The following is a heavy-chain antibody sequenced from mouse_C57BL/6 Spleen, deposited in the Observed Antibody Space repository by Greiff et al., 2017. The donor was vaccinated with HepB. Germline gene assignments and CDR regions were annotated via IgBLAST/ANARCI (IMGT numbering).Heavy chain of an antibody. Sequence: EVKVVDSGGGLVKPGGSLKLSCAASGFTFSSYTMSWVRQTPEKRLEWVATISGGGGNTYYPDSVKGRFTISRDNAKNTLYLQMSSLRSEDTALYYCARQGSPYYFDYWGQGTTLTVAS. CDR3: ARQGSPYYFDY. D-gene: IGHD1-1*02. CDR1: GFTFSSYT. J-gene: IGHJ2*01. CDR2: ISGGGGNT. V-gene: IGHV5-9*01.